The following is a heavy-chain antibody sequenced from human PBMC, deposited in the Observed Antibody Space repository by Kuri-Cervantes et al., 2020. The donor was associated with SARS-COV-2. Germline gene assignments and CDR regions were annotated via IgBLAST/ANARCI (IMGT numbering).Heavy chain of an antibody. J-gene: IGHJ4*02. CDR3: ARAYSSSYVLYFDY. V-gene: IGHV3-74*01. CDR1: GFTFSSYW. CDR2: INSDGSST. D-gene: IGHD6-13*01. Sequence: GGSLRLSCAASGFTFSSYWMHWVRQAPGKGLVWVSRINSDGSSTSYADSVKGLFTISRDNAKNTLYLQMNSLRAEDTAVYYCARAYSSSYVLYFDYWGQGTLVTVSS.